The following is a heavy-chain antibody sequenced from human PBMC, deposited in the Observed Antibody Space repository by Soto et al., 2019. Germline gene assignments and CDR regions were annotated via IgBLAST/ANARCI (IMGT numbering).Heavy chain of an antibody. CDR1: GGSISSYY. J-gene: IGHJ5*02. Sequence: QVQLQESGPGLVKPSETLSLTCIVSGGSISSYYWSWIRQPPGKGLEWIGYIYYSGSTNYNPSLKSRVTISVDTSKNQFSLKLSSVTAADTAVYYCARDPYSDYGDTPWFDPWGQGTLVTVSS. CDR2: IYYSGST. CDR3: ARDPYSDYGDTPWFDP. V-gene: IGHV4-59*01. D-gene: IGHD4-17*01.